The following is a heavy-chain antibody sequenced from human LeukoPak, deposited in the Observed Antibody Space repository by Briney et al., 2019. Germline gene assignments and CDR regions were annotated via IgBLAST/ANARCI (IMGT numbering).Heavy chain of an antibody. D-gene: IGHD1-26*01. V-gene: IGHV1-46*01. Sequence: ASVKVSCKASGYTFTSYYMHWVRQAPGQGLEWMGIINPSGGSTSYAQKFQGRVTMTRDTSTSTVYMELSSLRSEDTAVYYCARDQGVGATPKEPNWYFDLWGRGTLVTLSS. CDR1: GYTFTSYY. CDR3: ARDQGVGATPKEPNWYFDL. CDR2: INPSGGST. J-gene: IGHJ2*01.